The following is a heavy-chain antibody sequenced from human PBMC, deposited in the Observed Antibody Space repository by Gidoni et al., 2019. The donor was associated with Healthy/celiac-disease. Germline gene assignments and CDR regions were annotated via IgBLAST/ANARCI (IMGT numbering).Heavy chain of an antibody. CDR3: ARVAYYYDSSGYYSPDY. Sequence: QVQLVQSGAEVKKPGSSVKVSCKASGGPFSSYAISWVRQAPGQGLEWMGGIIPIFGTANYAQKFQGRVTITADKSTSTAYMELRSLRSEDTAVYYCARVAYYYDSSGYYSPDYWGQGTLVTVSS. CDR2: IIPIFGTA. J-gene: IGHJ4*02. D-gene: IGHD3-22*01. CDR1: GGPFSSYA. V-gene: IGHV1-69*06.